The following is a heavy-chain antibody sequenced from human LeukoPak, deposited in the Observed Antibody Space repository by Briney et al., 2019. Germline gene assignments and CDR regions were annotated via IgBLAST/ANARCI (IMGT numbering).Heavy chain of an antibody. D-gene: IGHD3-10*01. CDR1: GGSFSGYY. CDR3: ARRSPLDY. Sequence: SETLSLTCAVYGGSFSGYYWSWIRQPPGKGLEWIGEINHSGSTNYNPSLKSRVTISVDTSKNQFSLKLSSVTAADTAVYYCARRSPLDYWGQGTLVTVSS. J-gene: IGHJ4*02. V-gene: IGHV4-34*01. CDR2: INHSGST.